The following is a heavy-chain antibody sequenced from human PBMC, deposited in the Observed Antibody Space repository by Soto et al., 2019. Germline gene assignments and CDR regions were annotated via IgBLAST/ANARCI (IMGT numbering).Heavy chain of an antibody. CDR2: INPSGGST. J-gene: IGHJ4*02. CDR3: AREVVKRLATTPAFAY. Sequence: ASVKVSCKASGYTFTSYYMHWVRQAPGQGLEWMGIINPSGGSTSYAQKFQGRVTMTRDTSTSTVYMELSSLRSEDTAVYYCAREVVKRLATTPAFAYWGQGTLVTVSS. CDR1: GYTFTSYY. V-gene: IGHV1-46*03. D-gene: IGHD5-12*01.